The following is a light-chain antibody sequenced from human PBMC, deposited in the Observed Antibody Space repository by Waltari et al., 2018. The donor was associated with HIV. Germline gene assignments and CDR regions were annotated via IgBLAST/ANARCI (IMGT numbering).Light chain of an antibody. CDR3: QSYDSSLSGSHVV. J-gene: IGLJ2*01. Sequence: QSVLPQPPSVSGAPGQRVTISCTGSSSNIGAGYDVHWYQQLPGTAPKLLIYGNSNRPSGVPDRFSGSKSGTSASLAITGLQAEDEADYYCQSYDSSLSGSHVVFGGGTKLTVL. CDR1: SSNIGAGYD. V-gene: IGLV1-40*01. CDR2: GNS.